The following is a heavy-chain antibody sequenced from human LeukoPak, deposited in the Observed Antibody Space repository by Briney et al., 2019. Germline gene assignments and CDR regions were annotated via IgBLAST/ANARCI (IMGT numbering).Heavy chain of an antibody. CDR1: GITFRYYA. CDR2: ISNNGDST. V-gene: IGHV3-23*01. J-gene: IGHJ4*02. CDR3: AFPYYFDY. D-gene: IGHD2-21*01. Sequence: GGSLRLSCAASGITFRYYAMNWVRQAPGKGLEWVSEISNNGDSTYYADSVKGRFTISRDNSQNTLYLQMNSLSVEDTAVYYCAFPYYFDYWGQGTLVTVSS.